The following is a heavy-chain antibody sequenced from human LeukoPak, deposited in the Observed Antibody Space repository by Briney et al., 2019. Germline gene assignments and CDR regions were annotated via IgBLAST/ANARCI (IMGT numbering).Heavy chain of an antibody. CDR1: GFTFSSYA. Sequence: GGSLRLSCAASGFTFSSYAMHWVRQAPGKGGEGVAVISYDGSNKYYADSVKGRFTISRDNSKNTLYLQMNSLRAEDTAVYYCARGCSSSSPNWFDPWGQGTLVTVSS. CDR3: ARGCSSSSPNWFDP. D-gene: IGHD6-6*01. CDR2: ISYDGSNK. V-gene: IGHV3-30*01. J-gene: IGHJ5*02.